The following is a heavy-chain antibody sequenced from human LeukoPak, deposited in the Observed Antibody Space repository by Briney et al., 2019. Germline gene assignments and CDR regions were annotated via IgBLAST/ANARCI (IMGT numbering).Heavy chain of an antibody. CDR2: ISSDGNNK. Sequence: GGSLRLSCAASGFSFSSYGMHWVRQAPGKGLEWVAVISSDGNNKNYVDSVKGRFTFSRDNSKNTLYLQMNSLRAEDTAVYYCAKGNDIGGYYYPHFDYWGQGTLVTVSS. J-gene: IGHJ4*02. CDR1: GFSFSSYG. CDR3: AKGNDIGGYYYPHFDY. D-gene: IGHD3-22*01. V-gene: IGHV3-30*18.